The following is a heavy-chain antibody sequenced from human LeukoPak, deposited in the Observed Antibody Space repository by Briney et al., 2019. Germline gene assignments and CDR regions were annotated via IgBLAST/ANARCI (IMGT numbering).Heavy chain of an antibody. D-gene: IGHD4-17*01. V-gene: IGHV3-48*02. CDR3: ARDPYGDYGLRVY. CDR2: ISSSSTI. CDR1: GFTFSSYS. J-gene: IGHJ4*02. Sequence: GGSLRLSCAASGFTFSSYSMNWVRQAPGKGLEWVSYISSSSTIYYADSVKGRFTISRDNAKNSLYLQMNSLRDEDTAVYYCARDPYGDYGLRVYWGQGTLVTVSS.